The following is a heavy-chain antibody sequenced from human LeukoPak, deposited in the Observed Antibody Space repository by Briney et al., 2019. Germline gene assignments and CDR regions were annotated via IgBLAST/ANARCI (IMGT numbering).Heavy chain of an antibody. CDR1: GYTFTSYG. CDR2: ISAYNGNT. J-gene: IGHJ4*02. CDR3: ARDTSSGWYASFDY. Sequence: ASVKVSCKASGYTFTSYGISWVRQALGQGLEWMGWISAYNGNTNYAQKLQGRVTMTTDTSTSTAYMELRSLRSDDTAVYYCARDTSSGWYASFDYWGQGTLVTVSS. V-gene: IGHV1-18*01. D-gene: IGHD6-19*01.